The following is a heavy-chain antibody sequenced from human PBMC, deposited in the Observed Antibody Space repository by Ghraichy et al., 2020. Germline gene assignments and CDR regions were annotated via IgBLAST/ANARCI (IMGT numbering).Heavy chain of an antibody. D-gene: IGHD2-21*02. CDR2: ISYDGIYT. Sequence: GSLRLSCVASGFTFSSYAMHWVRQAPGKGLEWVAVISYDGIYTYFADSVKGRFTISRDNSKNTLYLQMNSLRPDDTAVYYCTRDADCGGDCYFHWYFDLWGRGTLVTVSS. CDR3: TRDADCGGDCYFHWYFDL. V-gene: IGHV3-30*04. J-gene: IGHJ2*01. CDR1: GFTFSSYA.